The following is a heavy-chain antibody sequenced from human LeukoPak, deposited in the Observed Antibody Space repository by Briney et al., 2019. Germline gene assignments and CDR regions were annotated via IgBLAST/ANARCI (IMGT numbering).Heavy chain of an antibody. D-gene: IGHD1-26*01. CDR1: GFTFSSYA. Sequence: PGGSLRLSCAASGFTFSSYAMSWVRQAPGKGLEWVSVLSGSGVNTYYADSVKGRFTLSRDNSKNTLYLQMNSLKSEDSAAYYCARGPAANSGNYYAGDYWGQGTLVTVSS. J-gene: IGHJ4*02. V-gene: IGHV3-23*01. CDR3: ARGPAANSGNYYAGDY. CDR2: LSGSGVNT.